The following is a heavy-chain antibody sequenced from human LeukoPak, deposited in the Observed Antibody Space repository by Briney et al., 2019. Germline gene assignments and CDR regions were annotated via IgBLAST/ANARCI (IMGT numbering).Heavy chain of an antibody. V-gene: IGHV1-2*02. J-gene: IGHJ4*02. CDR1: GYTFTGYY. CDR2: INPNSGGT. Sequence: ASVTVSCTASGYTFTGYYMHWVRQAPGQGLVWMGWINPNSGGTNYAQKFQGRVTMTRDTSISTAYMELSRLRSDDTAVYYCARGHGYCSSTSCSLGPVDYWGQGTLVTVPS. D-gene: IGHD2-2*01. CDR3: ARGHGYCSSTSCSLGPVDY.